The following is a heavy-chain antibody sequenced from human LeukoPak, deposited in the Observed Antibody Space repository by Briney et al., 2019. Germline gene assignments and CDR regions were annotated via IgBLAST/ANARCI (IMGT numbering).Heavy chain of an antibody. D-gene: IGHD2/OR15-2a*01. J-gene: IGHJ4*02. CDR1: GFTFSSYA. V-gene: IGHV3-21*01. CDR2: ISSSSSYI. Sequence: GGSLRLSCAASGFTFSSYAMSWVRQAPGKGLEWVSAISSSSSYIYYADSVKGRFTISRDNAKNSLYLQMNSLRAEDTAVYYCARESLYDPLDYWGQGTLVTVSS. CDR3: ARESLYDPLDY.